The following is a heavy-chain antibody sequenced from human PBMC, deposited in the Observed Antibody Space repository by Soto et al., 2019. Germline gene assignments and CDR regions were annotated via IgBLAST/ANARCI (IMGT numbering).Heavy chain of an antibody. CDR1: GCSRTNYC. D-gene: IGHD2-2*01. V-gene: IGHV5-51*01. CDR3: ATFRGSTTCPHY. J-gene: IGHJ4*01. CDR2: IYPGDSDT. Sequence: EPLKIRYKGSGCSRTNYCVGWVLQMPGKGLEWMGIIYPGDSDTRYSPSFQGQVTISGDKSISTAYLQWSSLKASDTAMYYCATFRGSTTCPHYWGQGTLVPVS.